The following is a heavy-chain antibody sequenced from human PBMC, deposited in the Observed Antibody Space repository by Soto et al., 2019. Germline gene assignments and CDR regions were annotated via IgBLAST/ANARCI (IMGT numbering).Heavy chain of an antibody. CDR1: GYSFSSYW. J-gene: IGHJ4*02. Sequence: PGQSLQVSWXAAGYSFSSYWVGWVRQIPGKGLEWMGIIFPDDSETRYSTSFQGKVSISVDKSITTAYLQWSSLKASDTAMYYCAGRLYDTSGYRYFDFWVQGTLVTVS. D-gene: IGHD3-22*01. CDR2: IFPDDSET. V-gene: IGHV5-51*01. CDR3: AGRLYDTSGYRYFDF.